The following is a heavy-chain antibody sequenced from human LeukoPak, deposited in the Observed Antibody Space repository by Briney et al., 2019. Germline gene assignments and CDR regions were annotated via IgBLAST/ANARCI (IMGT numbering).Heavy chain of an antibody. CDR2: IKGDGSEK. CDR1: GFTFSSYW. J-gene: IGHJ4*02. Sequence: GGSLRLSCAASGFTFSSYWMHWVRQAPGKGLEWVANIKGDGSEKYYVDSVKGRFTISRDNTKNSLYLQMNSLRADDTATYYCARDDFSGSYCDWGQGTLVTVSS. CDR3: ARDDFSGSYCD. V-gene: IGHV3-7*01. D-gene: IGHD1-26*01.